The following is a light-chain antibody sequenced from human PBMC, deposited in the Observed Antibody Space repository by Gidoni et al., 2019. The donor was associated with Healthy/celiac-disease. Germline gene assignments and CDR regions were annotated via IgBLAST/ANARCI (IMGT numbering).Light chain of an antibody. CDR1: SPNIGSNY. V-gene: IGLV1-47*01. CDR3: AAWDDSLSGYV. Sequence: QSVLPPPPSASGTPGQRVTISCSGSSPNIGSNYVYWYQQRPGTAPKLLIYRNNQRPSGVPDRFSGSKSGTSASLAISGPRSEDEADYYCAAWDDSLSGYVFGTGTKVTVL. J-gene: IGLJ1*01. CDR2: RNN.